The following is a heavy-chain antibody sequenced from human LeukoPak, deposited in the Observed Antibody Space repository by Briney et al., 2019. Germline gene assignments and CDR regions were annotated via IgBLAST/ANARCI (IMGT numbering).Heavy chain of an antibody. J-gene: IGHJ5*02. V-gene: IGHV1-2*02. CDR3: ARVSPIVATWFDP. Sequence: GASVKVSCKASGYTFTGYYMHWVRQAPGQGLEWTGWINPNSGGTNYAQKFQGRVTMTRDTSISTAYMELSRLRSDDTAVYYCARVSPIVATWFDPWGQGTLVTVSS. CDR2: INPNSGGT. CDR1: GYTFTGYY. D-gene: IGHD5-12*01.